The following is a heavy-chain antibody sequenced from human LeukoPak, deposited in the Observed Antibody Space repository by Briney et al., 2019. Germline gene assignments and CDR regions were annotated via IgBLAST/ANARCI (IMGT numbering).Heavy chain of an antibody. D-gene: IGHD6-13*01. Sequence: QSSETLSLTCTVSGGSISSSTYYWGWIRQPPRKGLEWIGSIYYSGSTYSNPSLKSRVTISVDTSKNQFSLELSSVTAADTAVYYCARLAAAGTYYMDVWGKGTTVTVSS. CDR2: IYYSGST. CDR1: GGSISSSTYY. J-gene: IGHJ6*03. CDR3: ARLAAAGTYYMDV. V-gene: IGHV4-39*01.